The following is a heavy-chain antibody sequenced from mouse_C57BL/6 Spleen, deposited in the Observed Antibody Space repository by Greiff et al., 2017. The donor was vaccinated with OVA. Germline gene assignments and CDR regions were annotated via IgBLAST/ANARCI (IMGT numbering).Heavy chain of an antibody. CDR1: GYTFTSYW. V-gene: IGHV1-53*01. D-gene: IGHD1-1*01. J-gene: IGHJ3*01. CDR2: INPSNGGT. CDR3: ARGGVYYYGSSLAWFAY. Sequence: VQLQQPGTELVKPGASVKLSCKASGYTFTSYWMHWVKQRPGQGLEWIGNINPSNGGTNYNEKFKSKATLTVDKSSSTAYMQLSSLTSEDSAVYYCARGGVYYYGSSLAWFAYWGQGTLVTVSA.